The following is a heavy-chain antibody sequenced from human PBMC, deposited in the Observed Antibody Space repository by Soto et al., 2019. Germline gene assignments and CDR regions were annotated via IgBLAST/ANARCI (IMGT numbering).Heavy chain of an antibody. CDR1: GYTFTSYA. CDR3: ARGLRGSLPAATQYNWFDP. V-gene: IGHV1-3*01. J-gene: IGHJ5*02. D-gene: IGHD2-2*01. CDR2: INAGNGNT. Sequence: ASVKVSCKASGYTFTSYAMHWVRQAPGQRLEWMGWINAGNGNTKYSQKFQGRVTITRDTSASTAYMELSSLRSEDTAVYYCARGLRGSLPAATQYNWFDPWGQGTLVTSPQ.